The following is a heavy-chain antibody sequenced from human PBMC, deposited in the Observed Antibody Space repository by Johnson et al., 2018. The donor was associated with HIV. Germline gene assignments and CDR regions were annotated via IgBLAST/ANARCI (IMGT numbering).Heavy chain of an antibody. CDR3: ARGRGEFPRHAFDI. D-gene: IGHD3-10*01. V-gene: IGHV3-73*01. J-gene: IGHJ3*02. CDR2: IRSKANSYAT. Sequence: VQLVESGGGLVQPGGSLRLSCVASGFTFSGSAMHWVRQASGKGLEWVGRIRSKANSYATAYAASVTGRFTISRDDSQNTAYLQMNSLRADDTAVYYCARGRGEFPRHAFDIWGQGTMVTVSS. CDR1: GFTFSGSA.